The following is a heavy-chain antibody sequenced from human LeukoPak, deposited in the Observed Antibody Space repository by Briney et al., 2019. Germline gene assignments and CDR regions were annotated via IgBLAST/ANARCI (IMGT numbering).Heavy chain of an antibody. CDR2: IYYSGST. CDR1: GGSISSYY. J-gene: IGHJ3*02. D-gene: IGHD3-22*01. V-gene: IGHV4-59*01. Sequence: SETLSLTCTVSGGSISSYYWSWIRQPPGKGLEWIGYIYYSGSTNYNPSLQSRVTISVDTSKNQFSLKLSSVTAADTAVYYCARDRYYYDSRVGAFDIWGQGTMVTVSS. CDR3: ARDRYYYDSRVGAFDI.